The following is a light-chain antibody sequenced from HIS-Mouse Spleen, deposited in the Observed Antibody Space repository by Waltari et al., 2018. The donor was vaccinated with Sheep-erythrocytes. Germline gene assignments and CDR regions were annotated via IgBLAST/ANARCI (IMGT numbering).Light chain of an antibody. CDR3: QVWDSSTAYVV. J-gene: IGLJ2*01. CDR2: RDS. V-gene: IGLV3-9*01. Sequence: SYELTQPLSVSVALGQTARITCGGNNLGRKNVHGYQQKPGQAPVLGIYRDSNRPSGIPERFSGSNSGNTATLTISRAQAGDEADYYCQVWDSSTAYVVFGGGTKLTVL. CDR1: NLGRKN.